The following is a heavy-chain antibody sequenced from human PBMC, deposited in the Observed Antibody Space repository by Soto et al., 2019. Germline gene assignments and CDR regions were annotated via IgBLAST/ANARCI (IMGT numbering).Heavy chain of an antibody. J-gene: IGHJ5*02. CDR3: ARSYRSNVLTVTDWFDP. V-gene: IGHV1-46*01. D-gene: IGHD4-17*01. CDR1: GYTYTSYY. CDR2: INPSGGST. Sequence: EASVKVSCKASGYTYTSYYMHWVRQAHEQGLEWMGIINPSGGSTSYAQKFQGRVTMTRDTSTSTVYMELSSLRSEDTAVYYCARSYRSNVLTVTDWFDPWGQGTLVTVSS.